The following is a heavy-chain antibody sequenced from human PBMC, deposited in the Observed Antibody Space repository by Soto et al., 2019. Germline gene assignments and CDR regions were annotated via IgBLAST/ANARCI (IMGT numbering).Heavy chain of an antibody. CDR2: IKPDGSDK. D-gene: IGHD2-15*01. CDR3: ARVRRLLHASDI. CDR1: GFTFNTYW. Sequence: LRLSCAASGFTFNTYWMSWVRQAPGKGLEWVANIKPDGSDKYYVDSVRGRFTISRDNAKNSLYLQMNSLRAEDTAVYYCARVRRLLHASDIWGQGTMVTVSS. J-gene: IGHJ3*02. V-gene: IGHV3-7*04.